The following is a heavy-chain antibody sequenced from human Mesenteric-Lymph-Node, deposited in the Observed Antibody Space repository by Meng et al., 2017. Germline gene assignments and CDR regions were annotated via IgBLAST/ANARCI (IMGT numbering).Heavy chain of an antibody. CDR1: GGSFSDYY. CDR2: INHGGST. J-gene: IGHJ4*02. Sequence: QVQVQQWGAGLLKPSETLSLTCAVYGGSFSDYYWSWIRRPPGKGLEWIGEINHGGSTNYNPSLKSRVTISVDTSKNQLSLRLSSMTAADTAVYYCARGPTEHSFDYWGQGTLVTASS. V-gene: IGHV4-34*01. D-gene: IGHD3-3*02. CDR3: ARGPTEHSFDY.